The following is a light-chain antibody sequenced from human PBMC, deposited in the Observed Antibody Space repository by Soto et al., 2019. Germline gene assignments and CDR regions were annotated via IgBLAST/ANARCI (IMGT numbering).Light chain of an antibody. CDR2: AVS. CDR1: RSDVGAYNS. CDR3: SSYTSNDLL. Sequence: QSALTQPASVSGSPGQSITISCTGTRSDVGAYNSVSWFQQRPAKVPTLIIFAVSIRPSGISNRFSGSKSGNTASLAISGLQAEDEADYYCSSYTSNDLLFGGGTKVTVL. J-gene: IGLJ3*02. V-gene: IGLV2-14*01.